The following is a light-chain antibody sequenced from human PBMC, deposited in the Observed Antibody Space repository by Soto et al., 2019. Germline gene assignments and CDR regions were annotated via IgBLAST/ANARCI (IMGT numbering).Light chain of an antibody. CDR3: QQSYSTPPWT. Sequence: IQITQSPSSLSASVGDRSTITCMASQSIVTYLNWYLQKPGKAPKLLIYAASNLQSGVPSRFSGSGSGTDFSLTISSLQPEDFATYFCQQSYSTPPWTVGQGTKVDIK. J-gene: IGKJ1*01. V-gene: IGKV1-39*01. CDR2: AAS. CDR1: QSIVTY.